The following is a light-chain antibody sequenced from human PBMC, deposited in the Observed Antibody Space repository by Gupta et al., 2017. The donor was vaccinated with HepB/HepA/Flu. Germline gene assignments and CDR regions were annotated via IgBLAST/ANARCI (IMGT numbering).Light chain of an antibody. Sequence: IQLTQSPSSLSASVGARVTITCRASQIISSYLNWYLQKPGKAPRLLIYAASRVSSGVPSRFSGSGSGRDFTLTISSRQPEDFATYYCQQRYSSPWTFGQGTKVEIK. CDR2: AAS. J-gene: IGKJ1*01. CDR1: QIISSY. V-gene: IGKV1-39*01. CDR3: QQRYSSPWT.